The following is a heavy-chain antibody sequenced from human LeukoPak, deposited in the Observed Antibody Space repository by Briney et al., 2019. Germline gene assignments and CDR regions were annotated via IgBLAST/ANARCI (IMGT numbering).Heavy chain of an antibody. Sequence: SETLSLTCSVSGASISSSSDYWGWVRQPPGKGLEWIGNIYHSGTTYYNPSLRSRVTISVDTSKNHFSLKLRSVTAADTAVYYCARQDRRGYNYGHDFDYWGQGTLVTVSS. CDR2: IYHSGTT. CDR3: ARQDRRGYNYGHDFDY. D-gene: IGHD5-18*01. V-gene: IGHV4-39*01. J-gene: IGHJ4*02. CDR1: GASISSSSDY.